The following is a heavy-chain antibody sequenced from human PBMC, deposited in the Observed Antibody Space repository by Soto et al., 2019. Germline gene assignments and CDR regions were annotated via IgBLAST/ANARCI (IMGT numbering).Heavy chain of an antibody. CDR1: GFTFSSYG. Sequence: QVQLVESGGGVVQPGRSLRLSCAASGFTFSSYGMHWVRQAPGKGLEWVAVISYDGSNKYYADSVKGRFTISRDNSKNTLYLQMNSLRAEDTAVYYCAKDRYYGDYVGTDYYYYYGMVVWGQGTTVTVSS. J-gene: IGHJ6*02. V-gene: IGHV3-30*18. D-gene: IGHD4-17*01. CDR2: ISYDGSNK. CDR3: AKDRYYGDYVGTDYYYYYGMVV.